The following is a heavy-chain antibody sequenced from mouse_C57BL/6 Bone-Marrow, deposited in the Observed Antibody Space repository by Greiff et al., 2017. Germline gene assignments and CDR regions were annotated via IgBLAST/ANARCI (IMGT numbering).Heavy chain of an antibody. CDR3: ANSYYSNYRFAY. D-gene: IGHD2-5*01. CDR1: GYTFPSYW. J-gene: IGHJ3*01. Sequence: VQLQQSGAELAKPGASVKLSCKASGYTFPSYWMHWVKQRPGQGLEWIGYINPSSGYTKYNQKFKDKATLTADKSSSTAYMQLSSLTYEDSAVYYCANSYYSNYRFAYWGQGTLVTVSA. V-gene: IGHV1-7*01. CDR2: INPSSGYT.